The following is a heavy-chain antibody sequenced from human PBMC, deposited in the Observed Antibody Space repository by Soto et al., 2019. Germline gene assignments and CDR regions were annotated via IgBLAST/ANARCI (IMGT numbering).Heavy chain of an antibody. Sequence: SVKVSCKASGGTFSSYAISWVRQAPGQGLEWMGGIIPIFGTANYAQKFQGRVTITADESTSTAYTELSSLRSEDTAVYYCAKEVGGLQVFDYWGQGTLVTVSS. CDR1: GGTFSSYA. V-gene: IGHV1-69*13. J-gene: IGHJ4*02. D-gene: IGHD3-16*01. CDR3: AKEVGGLQVFDY. CDR2: IIPIFGTA.